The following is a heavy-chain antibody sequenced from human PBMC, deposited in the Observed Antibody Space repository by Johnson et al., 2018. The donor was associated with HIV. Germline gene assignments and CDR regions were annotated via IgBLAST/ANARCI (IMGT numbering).Heavy chain of an antibody. D-gene: IGHD6-19*01. CDR3: ARDEDSSGWYHPDRIGVFDI. Sequence: VQLVESGGGLVQPGGSLRLSCAASGFTFSSYAMSWVRQAPGKGLEWVSAISGSGGSTYYADSVKGRFTISRDNSKNTLYLQMNSLRAEDTAVYYCARDEDSSGWYHPDRIGVFDIWGQGTMVTVSS. CDR1: GFTFSSYA. V-gene: IGHV3-23*04. CDR2: ISGSGGST. J-gene: IGHJ3*02.